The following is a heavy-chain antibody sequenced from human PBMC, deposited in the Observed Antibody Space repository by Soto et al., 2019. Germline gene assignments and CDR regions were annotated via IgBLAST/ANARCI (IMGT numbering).Heavy chain of an antibody. CDR2: IIPFFHAA. D-gene: IGHD5-18*01. CDR3: ARTIGYSYGYLDY. Sequence: GASVKVSCKASADTFSSSAFSWVRQAPGQGLEWMGGIIPFFHAANYAQRFQGRVTITADESTSTVYMELSSLRSEDTAVYYCARTIGYSYGYLDYWGQGTLVTVSS. V-gene: IGHV1-69*13. CDR1: ADTFSSSA. J-gene: IGHJ4*02.